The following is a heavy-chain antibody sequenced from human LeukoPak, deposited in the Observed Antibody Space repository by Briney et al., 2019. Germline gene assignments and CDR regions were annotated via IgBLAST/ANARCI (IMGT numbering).Heavy chain of an antibody. Sequence: ASVKVSCKASGGTFSSYAISWVRQAPGQGLEWMGRIIPIFGTANYAQKFQGRVTITTDESTSTAYMELSSLRSEDTAVYYCARENIHCSGGSCYSNDAFDIWGQGTMVTVSS. CDR2: IIPIFGTA. CDR1: GGTFSSYA. CDR3: ARENIHCSGGSCYSNDAFDI. V-gene: IGHV1-69*05. D-gene: IGHD2-15*01. J-gene: IGHJ3*02.